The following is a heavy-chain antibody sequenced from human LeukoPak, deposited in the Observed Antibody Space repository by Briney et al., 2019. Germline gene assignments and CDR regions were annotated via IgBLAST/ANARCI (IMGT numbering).Heavy chain of an antibody. J-gene: IGHJ3*01. CDR3: AKNLGPFDV. Sequence: PGGSLRLSCAASGFTFNDFAMTWVRQAPGKGLEWVSSIGDAGTYYADSVKGRFTISRDNSKYMLYLQVNSLRGGDTAMYYCAKNLGPFDVRGEGTMVTVSS. V-gene: IGHV3-23*01. CDR2: IGDAGT. D-gene: IGHD3-16*01. CDR1: GFTFNDFA.